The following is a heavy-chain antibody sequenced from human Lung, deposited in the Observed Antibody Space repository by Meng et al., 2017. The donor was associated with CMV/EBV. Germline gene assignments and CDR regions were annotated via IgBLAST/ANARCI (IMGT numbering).Heavy chain of an antibody. CDR3: AVDLWSGYYTTLDY. D-gene: IGHD3-3*01. J-gene: IGHJ4*02. CDR2: IIPTFGAP. Sequence: SXXVSXKASGDTFSNYAFSWVRQAPGQGLEWMGGIIPTFGAPNYAQKFDGRVTITTDKSTSTAYMELSGLTSEDSAVYYCAVDLWSGYYTTLDYWGLGTRGT. CDR1: GDTFSNYA. V-gene: IGHV1-69*05.